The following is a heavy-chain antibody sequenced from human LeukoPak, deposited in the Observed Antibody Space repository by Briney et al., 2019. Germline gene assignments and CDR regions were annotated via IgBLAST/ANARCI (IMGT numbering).Heavy chain of an antibody. J-gene: IGHJ4*02. CDR3: ATAVTYYDFDY. V-gene: IGHV1-24*01. CDR2: FDPEDGET. D-gene: IGHD3-3*01. CDR1: GFTLTELS. Sequence: ASVKVSCKVSGFTLTELSIHWVRQAPGEGLEGMGGFDPEDGETIYAQSFQDRVTMTEDTSTDTAYMELSSLRSEDTAIYYCATAVTYYDFDYWGQGTLVTVSS.